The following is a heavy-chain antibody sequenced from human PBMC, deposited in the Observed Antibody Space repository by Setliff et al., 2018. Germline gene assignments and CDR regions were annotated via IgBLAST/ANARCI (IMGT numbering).Heavy chain of an antibody. CDR3: VTELAYRSGYYVAETLDY. J-gene: IGHJ4*02. V-gene: IGHV4-61*02. CDR1: GGSVTTSRYY. CDR2: IHSSGST. Sequence: SETLSLTCSVSGGSVTTSRYYWSWNRQPAGKGLEWIGRIHSSGSTKFNPSLESRVTMSVDTSKNQFSLKLTSVTAADTAVYYCVTELAYRSGYYVAETLDYWGQGALVTVSS. D-gene: IGHD3-22*01.